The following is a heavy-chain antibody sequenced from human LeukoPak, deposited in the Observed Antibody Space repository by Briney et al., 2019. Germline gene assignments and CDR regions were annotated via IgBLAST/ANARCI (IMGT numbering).Heavy chain of an antibody. CDR2: MSGPGDNT. V-gene: IGHV3-23*01. J-gene: IGHJ4*02. CDR3: AQTHGGSPPRWFLH. Sequence: PGGSLRLSCTASGFMFSSYGMSWVRQAPGKGLEWVSSMSGPGDNTFYADSVKRRFTISRDNSKNMLFLQMSSLRAEDTAVYYCAQTHGGSPPRWFLHWGQGALVTVSS. D-gene: IGHD4-23*01. CDR1: GFMFSSYG.